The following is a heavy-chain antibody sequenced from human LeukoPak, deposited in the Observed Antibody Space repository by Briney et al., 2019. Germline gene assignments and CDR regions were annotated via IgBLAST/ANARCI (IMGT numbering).Heavy chain of an antibody. CDR1: GFTVSSNY. CDR2: IYSGGST. V-gene: IGHV3-66*01. Sequence: GGSLRLSCAASGFTVSSNYRSWVRQAPGKGLEWVSVIYSGGSTYYADSVKGRFTISRDNSKNTLYLQMNSLRAEDTAVYYCARAYDFWSGYAKNYYYGMDVWGQGTTVTVSS. J-gene: IGHJ6*02. D-gene: IGHD3-3*01. CDR3: ARAYDFWSGYAKNYYYGMDV.